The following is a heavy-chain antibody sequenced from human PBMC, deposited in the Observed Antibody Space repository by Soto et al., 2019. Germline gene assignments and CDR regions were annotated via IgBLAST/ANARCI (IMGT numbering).Heavy chain of an antibody. CDR2: IIPILGIA. CDR3: ARDQEATIPYYFDY. Sequence: GASVKVSCKASGGTFSSYTITWVRQAPGQGLEWMGRIIPILGIADYAQKFQGRVTLTADKSTSTAYMELSSLRSEDTAVYYCARDQEATIPYYFDYWGQGTLVTVSS. V-gene: IGHV1-69*04. D-gene: IGHD5-12*01. J-gene: IGHJ4*02. CDR1: GGTFSSYT.